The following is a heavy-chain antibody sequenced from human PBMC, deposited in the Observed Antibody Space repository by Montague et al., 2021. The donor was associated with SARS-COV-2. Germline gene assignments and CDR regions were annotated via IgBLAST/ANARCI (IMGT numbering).Heavy chain of an antibody. CDR1: GFTFSSYW. D-gene: IGHD2-2*01. V-gene: IGHV3-74*01. J-gene: IGHJ4*02. Sequence: SLRLSCAASGFTFSSYWMHWVRQAPGKGLMWLSNINGDGSDTKYADSVKGRFTISRDIPKNTLYLQMNSLTAEDTAVYYCARHRIVPGGFDYWGQGTLVTVSS. CDR3: ARHRIVPGGFDY. CDR2: INGDGSDT.